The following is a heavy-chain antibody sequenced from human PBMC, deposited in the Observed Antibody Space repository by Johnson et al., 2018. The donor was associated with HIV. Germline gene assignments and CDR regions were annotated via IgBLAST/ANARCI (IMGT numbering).Heavy chain of an antibody. V-gene: IGHV3-30*04. CDR2: ISYDGGNK. J-gene: IGHJ3*02. Sequence: QVQLVESGGGVVQPERSVRLSCSASGFTFSRHAMHWVRQAPGKGLEWVACISYDGGNKYYADSVKGRFTISRDNSKNTLNLQMNSLRTDDTAVYSCVRDLRFNRTVQGRVIISGVFDMWGQGTVVHVSS. D-gene: IGHD3-10*01. CDR3: VRDLRFNRTVQGRVIISGVFDM. CDR1: GFTFSRHA.